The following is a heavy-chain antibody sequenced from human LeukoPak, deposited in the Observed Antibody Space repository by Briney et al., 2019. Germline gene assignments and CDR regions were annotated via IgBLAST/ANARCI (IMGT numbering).Heavy chain of an antibody. CDR1: GGSISSGDYY. CDR2: IYYSGST. D-gene: IGHD3-16*01. Sequence: SQTLSLTCTVSGGSISSGDYYWSWIRQPPGKGLEWIGYIYYSGSTNYNPSLKSRVTISVDTSKNQFSLKLSSVTAADTAVYYCARRTNYDYVWGSYGDWFDPWGQGTLVTVSS. J-gene: IGHJ5*02. CDR3: ARRTNYDYVWGSYGDWFDP. V-gene: IGHV4-61*08.